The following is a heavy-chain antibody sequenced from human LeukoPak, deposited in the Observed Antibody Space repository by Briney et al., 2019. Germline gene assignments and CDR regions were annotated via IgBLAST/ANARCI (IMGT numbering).Heavy chain of an antibody. Sequence: QTGGSLRLSCAASGFTFTSHAMSWVRQAPGKGLQWVSTITWSGDTTYYADSVKGQFTISRDNSKNTLYLQVSSLRAEDSAVYYCAKGGPSVRFLEWLFTDWGQGTLVTVSS. CDR3: AKGGPSVRFLEWLFTD. CDR1: GFTFTSHA. D-gene: IGHD3-3*01. J-gene: IGHJ4*02. CDR2: ITWSGDTT. V-gene: IGHV3-23*01.